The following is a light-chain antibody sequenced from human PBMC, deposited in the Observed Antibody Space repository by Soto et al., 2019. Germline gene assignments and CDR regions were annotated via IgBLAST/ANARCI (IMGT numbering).Light chain of an antibody. CDR2: WAS. J-gene: IGKJ3*01. V-gene: IGKV4-1*01. Sequence: DIVMTQSPDSLALSLGERATINCKSSRSILSSSNNKNFLAWYQQKPGQPPRLLIYWASTRESGVPDRFSGSGPGTDFTLTISSLQAEDVAVYSCQQYYSSPFTFGPGTKVDIK. CDR1: RSILSSSNNKNF. CDR3: QQYYSSPFT.